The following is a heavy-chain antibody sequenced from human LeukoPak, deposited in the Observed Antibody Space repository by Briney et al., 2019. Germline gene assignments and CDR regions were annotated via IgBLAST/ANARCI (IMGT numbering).Heavy chain of an antibody. V-gene: IGHV3-48*01. Sequence: PGGSLRLSCAASGFTFSRFNMNWLRQAPGKGLEWLSYISTTGTIYYAESVKGRFSISRDNAKNSLYLQMNSLRPEDTAVYYCARDSLVFGVVTTFDYWDQGTLVTVSS. CDR2: ISTTGTI. J-gene: IGHJ4*02. D-gene: IGHD3-3*01. CDR3: ARDSLVFGVVTTFDY. CDR1: GFTFSRFN.